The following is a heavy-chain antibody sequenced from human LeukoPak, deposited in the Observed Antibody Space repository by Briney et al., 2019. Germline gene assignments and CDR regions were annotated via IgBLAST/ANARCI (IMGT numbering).Heavy chain of an antibody. Sequence: GESLKISCNGAGYSFTSYWIGWVRQMPGKGLEWMGIIYPGDSDTRYSPSFQGQVTISADKSISTAYLQWSSLKASDTAMYYCAREIVVVPAAMSGFDPWGQGTLVTVSS. CDR3: AREIVVVPAAMSGFDP. CDR2: IYPGDSDT. V-gene: IGHV5-51*01. J-gene: IGHJ5*02. D-gene: IGHD2-2*01. CDR1: GYSFTSYW.